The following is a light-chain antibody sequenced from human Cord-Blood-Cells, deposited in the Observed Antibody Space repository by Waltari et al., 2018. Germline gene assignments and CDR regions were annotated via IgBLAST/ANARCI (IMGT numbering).Light chain of an antibody. J-gene: IGKJ4*01. Sequence: DIQMTQSPSSLSASVGDRVPITCQASQDISNYLNWYQQKPGKAPKLLIYDASNLEKGVPSRCSGSGSGTDFTFTISSLQPEDIATYYCQQYDNLPPLTFGGGTKVEIK. CDR3: QQYDNLPPLT. CDR1: QDISNY. CDR2: DAS. V-gene: IGKV1-33*01.